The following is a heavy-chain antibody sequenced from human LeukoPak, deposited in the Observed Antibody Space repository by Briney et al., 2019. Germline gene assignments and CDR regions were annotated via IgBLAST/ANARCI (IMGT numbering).Heavy chain of an antibody. Sequence: ASVKVSCKASGYTFTGYYMHWVRQAPGQGLEWMGWINPNSGGTNYAQKFQGRVTMTRDTSISTAYMELSRLRSEDTAVYYCAREFYYESSAYGFEYWGQGTLVTVSS. CDR3: AREFYYESSAYGFEY. D-gene: IGHD3-22*01. CDR2: INPNSGGT. J-gene: IGHJ4*02. CDR1: GYTFTGYY. V-gene: IGHV1-2*02.